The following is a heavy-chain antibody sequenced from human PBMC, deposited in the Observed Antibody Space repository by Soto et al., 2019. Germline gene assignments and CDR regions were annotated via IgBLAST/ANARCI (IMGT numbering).Heavy chain of an antibody. J-gene: IGHJ5*02. D-gene: IGHD2-15*01. CDR3: AREVADCSGGSCYSPDH. V-gene: IGHV4-30-4*01. Sequence: QVQLQESGPGLMKPSQTLSLTCTVSGGSISSGDYYWSWIRQPPGKGLEWIGYIYYGGSTDYNPSLKSRVTISVDTSKNQFSLKLSSVTVADTAVYYCAREVADCSGGSCYSPDHWGQGTLVTVSS. CDR2: IYYGGST. CDR1: GGSISSGDYY.